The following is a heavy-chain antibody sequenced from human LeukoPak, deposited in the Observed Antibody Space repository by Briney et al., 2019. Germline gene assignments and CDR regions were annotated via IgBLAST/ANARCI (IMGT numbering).Heavy chain of an antibody. Sequence: PGGSLRLSCVGSGITFNDHAMNRVRQAPGKGLEWVSGISGSGITTYYPDSVKGRFTISRDDSRNTLYLYMNSLRADDTAIYYCAKEVPGYYGMHFDYWGQGALVTVSS. CDR3: AKEVPGYYGMHFDY. J-gene: IGHJ4*02. D-gene: IGHD3-9*01. CDR1: GITFNDHA. V-gene: IGHV3-23*01. CDR2: ISGSGITT.